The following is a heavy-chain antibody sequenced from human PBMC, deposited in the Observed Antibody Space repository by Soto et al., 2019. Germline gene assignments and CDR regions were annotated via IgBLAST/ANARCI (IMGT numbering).Heavy chain of an antibody. J-gene: IGHJ4*02. CDR2: IIPIFGTA. Sequence: QVQLVQSGAEVKKPGSSVKVSCKASGGTFSSYSINWVRQAPGQGLEWMGEIIPIFGTANYAQKFQGRVTITADDSTSTAYMELSSLRSEATAVYCCARVGVRHSGGIDYWGQGTLVTVSS. D-gene: IGHD2-8*01. V-gene: IGHV1-69*01. CDR3: ARVGVRHSGGIDY. CDR1: GGTFSSYS.